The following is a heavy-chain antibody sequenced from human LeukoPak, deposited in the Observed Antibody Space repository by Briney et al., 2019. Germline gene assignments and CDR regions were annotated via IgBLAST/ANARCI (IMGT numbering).Heavy chain of an antibody. Sequence: GGFVILSCAASVFDFSSYSIHWVRHAPCKGLEWVVVISYDGGNKYYADSVKGRFTISRDNSKNTLYLQMNSLRAEDTAAYYCARDLDCSGGSCYSGWGQGTLVTVSS. J-gene: IGHJ4*02. CDR1: VFDFSSYS. D-gene: IGHD2-15*01. CDR2: ISYDGGNK. V-gene: IGHV3-30-3*01. CDR3: ARDLDCSGGSCYSG.